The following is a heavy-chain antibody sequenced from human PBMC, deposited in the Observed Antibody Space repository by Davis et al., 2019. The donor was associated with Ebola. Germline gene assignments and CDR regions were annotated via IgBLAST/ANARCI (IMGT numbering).Heavy chain of an antibody. CDR3: ARLERRYYYGSGSYYNDYYYYGMDV. CDR1: GGSISSSNW. J-gene: IGHJ6*02. Sequence: LETLSLTCAVSGGSISSSNWWSWVRQPPGKGLEWIGEIYHSGSTNYNPSLKSRVTISVDKSKNQFSLKLSSVTAADTAVYYCARLERRYYYGSGSYYNDYYYYGMDVWGQGTTVTVSS. D-gene: IGHD3-10*01. V-gene: IGHV4-4*02. CDR2: IYHSGST.